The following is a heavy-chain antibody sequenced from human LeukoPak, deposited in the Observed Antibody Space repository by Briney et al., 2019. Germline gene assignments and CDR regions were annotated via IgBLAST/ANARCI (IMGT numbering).Heavy chain of an antibody. J-gene: IGHJ4*02. CDR2: IKQDGSEN. CDR3: ARDSVGYCSGGSCYSGFDY. V-gene: IGHV3-7*05. CDR1: GFTFSTYS. Sequence: GGSLRLSCAASGFTFSTYSMSWVRQAPGKGLEWVANIKQDGSENYYVDSVKGRFTISRDNAKDSLYLQMNSLRGEDTAVYYCARDSVGYCSGGSCYSGFDYWGQGTLVTVSS. D-gene: IGHD2-15*01.